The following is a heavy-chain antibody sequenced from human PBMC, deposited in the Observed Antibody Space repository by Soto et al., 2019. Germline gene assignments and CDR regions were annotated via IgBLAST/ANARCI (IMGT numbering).Heavy chain of an antibody. J-gene: IGHJ5*02. D-gene: IGHD6-19*01. CDR2: IYYSGST. CDR3: ARGISFVYSSGWYSPTYNWFDP. V-gene: IGHV4-59*01. CDR1: GGSISSYY. Sequence: LSLTCTVSGGSISSYYWSWIRQPPGKGLEWIGYIYYSGSTNYNPSLKSRVTISVDTSKNQFSLKLSSVTAADTAVYYCARGISFVYSSGWYSPTYNWFDPWGQGTLVTVS.